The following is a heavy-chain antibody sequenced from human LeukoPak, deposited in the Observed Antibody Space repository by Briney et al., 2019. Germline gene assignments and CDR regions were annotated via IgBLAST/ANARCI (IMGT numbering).Heavy chain of an antibody. D-gene: IGHD1-26*01. CDR3: AKMKGHPLPKYYMDV. CDR2: ISGSGGST. V-gene: IGHV3-23*01. J-gene: IGHJ6*01. Sequence: GGSLRLSCAASGFTFGGYAMSWVRQAPGKGLEWVSAISGSGGSTYYADSVKGRFTISRDSSKNTLYLQMNSLRAEDTAIYYCAKMKGHPLPKYYMDVWGQGTTVTVSS. CDR1: GFTFGGYA.